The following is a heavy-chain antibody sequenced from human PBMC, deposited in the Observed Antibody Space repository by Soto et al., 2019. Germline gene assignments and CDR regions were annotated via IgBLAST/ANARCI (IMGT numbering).Heavy chain of an antibody. V-gene: IGHV3-11*05. CDR1: GFTFSDYY. CDR2: ISSSSSYT. J-gene: IGHJ4*02. CDR3: ARVPGSGDFDY. Sequence: GGSLRLSCAASGFTFSDYYMSWIRQAPGKGLEWVSYISSSSSYTNYADSVKGRFTISRDNAKNSLYLQMNSLRAEDTAVYYCARVPGSGDFDYWGQGTLVTVSS. D-gene: IGHD3-10*01.